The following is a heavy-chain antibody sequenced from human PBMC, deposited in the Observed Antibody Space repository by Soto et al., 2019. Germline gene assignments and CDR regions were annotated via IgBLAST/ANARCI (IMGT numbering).Heavy chain of an antibody. CDR2: IWYDGSKK. D-gene: IGHD1-1*01. CDR3: AKDMTKRYLVYYYYGMDV. V-gene: IGHV3-30*02. Sequence: GSMIHSYASSELNFSTYGIHWIRQKQGKGLEWLAVIWYDGSKKYYADSVKGRFTISRDNSKNTLYLQMNSLRAEDTAVYYCAKDMTKRYLVYYYYGMDVWGQGTTVTVSS. J-gene: IGHJ6*02. CDR1: ELNFSTYG.